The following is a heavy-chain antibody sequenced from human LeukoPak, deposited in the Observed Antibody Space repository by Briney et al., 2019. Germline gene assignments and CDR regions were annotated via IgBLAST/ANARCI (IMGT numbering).Heavy chain of an antibody. CDR2: ISRDGTLQ. V-gene: IGHV3-30*04. Sequence: GGSLRLSCEASGFTFNNYAMHWVRQASGEGLEWVAVISRDGTLQYYADSVKGRLTISRDNSQSTLYLHMNSLSTEDTALYYCARAVPAPGTPENAFDIWGQGTMVTVSS. J-gene: IGHJ3*02. D-gene: IGHD6-13*01. CDR1: GFTFNNYA. CDR3: ARAVPAPGTPENAFDI.